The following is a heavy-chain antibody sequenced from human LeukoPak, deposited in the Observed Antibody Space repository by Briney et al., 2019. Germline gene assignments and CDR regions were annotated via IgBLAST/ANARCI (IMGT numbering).Heavy chain of an antibody. Sequence: GGSLRLSCAASGFTFSSYAMSWVRQAPGKGLEWVSAISGSGGSTYYADSVKGRFTISRDNSKNTLYLQMTSLRAADTAVYYCAKDSGGNSLVSWGQGTLVTVSS. D-gene: IGHD2-15*01. CDR3: AKDSGGNSLVS. CDR2: ISGSGGST. CDR1: GFTFSSYA. J-gene: IGHJ4*02. V-gene: IGHV3-23*01.